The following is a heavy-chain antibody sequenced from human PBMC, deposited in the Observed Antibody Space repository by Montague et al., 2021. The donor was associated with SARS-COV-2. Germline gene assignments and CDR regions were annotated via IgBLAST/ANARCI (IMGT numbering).Heavy chain of an antibody. CDR2: IYHRVST. J-gene: IGHJ4*02. V-gene: IGHV4-4*02. CDR3: VRAGGIHNRPPV. D-gene: IGHD4-23*01. Sequence: SETLSLTCAVSGDSIMPADCWSWVRQPPGQGLEWIGEIYHRVSTNYNPSLKSRVSMSVDKSKNQVSLELYSVTAGDTALYYCVRAGGIHNRPPVWGQGALVIVSS. CDR1: GDSIMPADC.